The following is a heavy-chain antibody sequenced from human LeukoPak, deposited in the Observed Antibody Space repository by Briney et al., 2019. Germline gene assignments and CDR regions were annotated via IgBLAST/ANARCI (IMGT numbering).Heavy chain of an antibody. CDR1: GVSISSSPYY. CDR2: IFSSGST. D-gene: IGHD3-10*01. Sequence: PSETLSLTCAVSGVSISSSPYYWGWIRQPPGKGLEWIGSIFSSGSTYYNPSLKTRVTISVDTSKNRVPLKLSSVTAADTAVYYCGRQQGYYGSDQGMDVWGQGTTVTVSS. CDR3: GRQQGYYGSDQGMDV. J-gene: IGHJ6*02. V-gene: IGHV4-39*01.